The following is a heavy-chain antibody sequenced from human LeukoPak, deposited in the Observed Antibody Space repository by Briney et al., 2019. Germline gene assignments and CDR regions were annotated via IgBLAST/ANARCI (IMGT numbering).Heavy chain of an antibody. CDR1: GGSISSSNW. V-gene: IGHV4-4*02. D-gene: IGHD2-21*01. J-gene: IGHJ6*02. CDR3: ARLVVIVYYYYGMDV. Sequence: SGTLSLTCAVPGGSISSSNWWSWVRQPPGKGLEWIGEIYHSGSTNYNPSLKSRVTISVDKSKNQFSLKLSSVTAADTAVYYCARLVVIVYYYYGMDVWGQGTTVTVSS. CDR2: IYHSGST.